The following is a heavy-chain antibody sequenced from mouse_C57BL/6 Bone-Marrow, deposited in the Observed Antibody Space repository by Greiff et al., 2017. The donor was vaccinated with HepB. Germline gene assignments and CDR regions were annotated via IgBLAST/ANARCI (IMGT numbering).Heavy chain of an antibody. CDR1: GYAFTNYL. CDR3: ARGGAQATLYAMDY. J-gene: IGHJ4*01. Sequence: VQLQQSGAELVRPGTSVKVSCKASGYAFTNYLIEWVKQRPGQGLEWIGVINPGSGGTNYNEKFKGKATLTADKSSSTAYMQLSSLTSEDSAVYFCARGGAQATLYAMDYWGQGTSVTVSS. D-gene: IGHD3-2*02. CDR2: INPGSGGT. V-gene: IGHV1-54*01.